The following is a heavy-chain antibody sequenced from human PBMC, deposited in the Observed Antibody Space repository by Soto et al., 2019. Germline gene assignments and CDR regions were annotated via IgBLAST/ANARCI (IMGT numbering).Heavy chain of an antibody. CDR1: GFICPAFA. D-gene: IGHD3-10*01. V-gene: IGHV3-49*03. CDR2: SRRKAYGGAT. J-gene: IGHJ4*02. CDR3: TRAVNYYGRGSYLHDY. Sequence: SLRLSCTGSGFICPAFALSWFRQAPKKGLAWAGFSRRKAYGGATAYAASVKDRFSISRDDSKSIAYLQMDSLTIEDTAVYFCTRAVNYYGRGSYLHDYWGEGTQVTVS.